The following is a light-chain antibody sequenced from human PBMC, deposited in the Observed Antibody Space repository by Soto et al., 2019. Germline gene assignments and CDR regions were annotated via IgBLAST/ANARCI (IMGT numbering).Light chain of an antibody. V-gene: IGLV1-36*01. Sequence: QSVLTQPPSVSEAPRQRVTISCSGSSSNIGKNAVNWYQQVPGKPPKLLIYYDDLLPSGVPARFSGSKSGTSASLAISGLQSEDEADYYCGAWDDSLSDYVFGTGTKLTVL. CDR2: YDD. CDR1: SSNIGKNA. J-gene: IGLJ1*01. CDR3: GAWDDSLSDYV.